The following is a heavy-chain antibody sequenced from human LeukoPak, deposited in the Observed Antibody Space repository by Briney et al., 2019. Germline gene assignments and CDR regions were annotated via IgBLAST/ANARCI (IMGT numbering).Heavy chain of an antibody. CDR1: GGSLSSDY. J-gene: IGHJ3*02. Sequence: SETLSLTCTVSGGSLSSDYWSWIRQPPGKGLEWIGYIHYSGNTNYNPSLKSRVTMSLDASKNQFFLKLTSVTAADTAMYYCALDSSGWSDDSFDIWGQGTTVTVSS. D-gene: IGHD6-19*01. CDR2: IHYSGNT. CDR3: ALDSSGWSDDSFDI. V-gene: IGHV4-59*01.